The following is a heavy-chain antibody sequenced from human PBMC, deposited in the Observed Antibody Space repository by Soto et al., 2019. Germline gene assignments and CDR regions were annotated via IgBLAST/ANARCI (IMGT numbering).Heavy chain of an antibody. CDR3: AKAGYYDSSGYYSGDAFDI. J-gene: IGHJ3*02. Sequence: QVQLVESGGGVVQPGRSLRLSCAASGFTFRSYGMHWFRKAPGKGLEGVAVKSYDGSKKYYADSVKGRFTISRDNSKNTLYLQMNSLRAEDTAVYYCAKAGYYDSSGYYSGDAFDIWGQGTMVTVSS. V-gene: IGHV3-30*18. CDR2: KSYDGSKK. D-gene: IGHD3-22*01. CDR1: GFTFRSYG.